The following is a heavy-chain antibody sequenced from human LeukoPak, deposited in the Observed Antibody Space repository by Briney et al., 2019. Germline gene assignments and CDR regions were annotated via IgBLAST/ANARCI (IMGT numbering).Heavy chain of an antibody. V-gene: IGHV1-8*01. D-gene: IGHD3-9*01. CDR2: MNPNSGNT. Sequence: VASVKVSCKASVYTFTSYDINWVREATGQGLEWRGWMNPNSGNTGYAQKFQGRVTMTTDTSTSTAYMELRSLRSDDTAVYYCARSYYDILTGYYKLGSLDYWGQGTLVTVSS. CDR3: ARSYYDILTGYYKLGSLDY. CDR1: VYTFTSYD. J-gene: IGHJ4*02.